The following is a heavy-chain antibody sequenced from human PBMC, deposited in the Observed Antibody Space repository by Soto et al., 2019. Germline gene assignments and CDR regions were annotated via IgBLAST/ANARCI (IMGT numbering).Heavy chain of an antibody. CDR2: IIPIFGTA. CDR1: GGTFSSYA. V-gene: IGHV1-69*13. Sequence: SVKVSCKASGGTFSSYAISWVRQAPGQGLEWMGGIIPIFGTANYAQKFQGRVTITADESTSTAYMELSSLRSEDTAVYYCARGKYYDFWSGYYTGMTWFDPWGQGTLVTAPQ. J-gene: IGHJ5*02. D-gene: IGHD3-3*01. CDR3: ARGKYYDFWSGYYTGMTWFDP.